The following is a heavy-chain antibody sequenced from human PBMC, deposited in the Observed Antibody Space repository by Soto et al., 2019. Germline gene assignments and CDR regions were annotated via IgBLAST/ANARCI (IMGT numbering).Heavy chain of an antibody. CDR1: GFSLSTSGVG. V-gene: IGHV2-5*02. J-gene: IGHJ4*02. CDR3: AHTGRGIRFLEWLSVFDY. Sequence: QITLKASGPTLAQPTQTLTLTCTFSGFSLSTSGVGAGWIRQPPGKALAWLALIYWDDDKRYSPSLKSRLTITKDTSTTPVVLTMTNMDLVDTATYYCAHTGRGIRFLEWLSVFDYWGQGTLVTVSS. CDR2: IYWDDDK. D-gene: IGHD3-3*01.